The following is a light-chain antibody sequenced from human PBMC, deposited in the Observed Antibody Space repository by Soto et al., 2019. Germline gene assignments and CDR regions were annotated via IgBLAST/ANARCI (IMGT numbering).Light chain of an antibody. Sequence: IVLTQSPATLSLSPGERATLSWRASQSISSYVAWYQQKPGQAPRLLIYDASNRATGIPARFSGSGSGTDFTLIISSLEPEDFAVYYCQQRSNWPLTFGGGTKVEIK. V-gene: IGKV3-11*01. J-gene: IGKJ4*01. CDR2: DAS. CDR1: QSISSY. CDR3: QQRSNWPLT.